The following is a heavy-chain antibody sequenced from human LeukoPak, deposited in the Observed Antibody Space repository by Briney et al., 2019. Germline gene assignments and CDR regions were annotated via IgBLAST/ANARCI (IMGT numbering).Heavy chain of an antibody. Sequence: GGSLRLSCAASGFTFSSYGMHWVRQAPGKGLEWVAVIWSNGNNRYYADSVKGRFTFSRDNSKNTLYLQMNSLRAEDTAVYYCATPIDNYYDSSGYYYVAAFDIWGQGTMVTVSS. J-gene: IGHJ3*02. CDR2: IWSNGNNR. V-gene: IGHV3-33*01. CDR1: GFTFSSYG. CDR3: ATPIDNYYDSSGYYYVAAFDI. D-gene: IGHD3-22*01.